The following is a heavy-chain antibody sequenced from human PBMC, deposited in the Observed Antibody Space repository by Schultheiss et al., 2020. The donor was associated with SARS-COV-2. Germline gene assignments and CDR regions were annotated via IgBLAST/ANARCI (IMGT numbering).Heavy chain of an antibody. J-gene: IGHJ4*02. V-gene: IGHV4-34*01. D-gene: IGHD2-2*01. Sequence: SQTLSLTCAVYGGSFSGYYWSWIRQPPGKGLEWIGEINHSGSTNYNPSLKSRVTISVDTSKNQFSLKLSSVTAADTAVYYCARGRIVVPAAMRRSGNIDYWGQGTLGTVSS. CDR1: GGSFSGYY. CDR3: ARGRIVVPAAMRRSGNIDY. CDR2: INHSGST.